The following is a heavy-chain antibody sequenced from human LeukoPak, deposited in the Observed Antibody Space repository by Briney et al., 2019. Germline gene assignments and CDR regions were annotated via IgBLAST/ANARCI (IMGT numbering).Heavy chain of an antibody. Sequence: SETLSLTCTVSGGSITSPSYYWGWIRQPPGKGLEWIGSIYYSGRTYDNPSLKSRVTTSVDTLKNQFSLRLSSVTAADTAVYYCATLEIGDYYFDYWGQGTLVTVSS. D-gene: IGHD3-16*01. J-gene: IGHJ4*02. CDR1: GGSITSPSYY. V-gene: IGHV4-39*01. CDR2: IYYSGRT. CDR3: ATLEIGDYYFDY.